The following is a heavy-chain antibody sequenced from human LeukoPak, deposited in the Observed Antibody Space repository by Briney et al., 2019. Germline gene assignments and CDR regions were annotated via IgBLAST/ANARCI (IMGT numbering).Heavy chain of an antibody. CDR2: IKQDGSEK. CDR3: ARRAELFVVVPAADFDY. Sequence: GGSLRLSCAASGFTFSSYWMSWVRQAPGKGLEWVANIKQDGSEKYYVDSVKGRFTISRDNAKNSLYLQMNSLRAEDTAVYCCARRAELFVVVPAADFDYWGQGTLVTVSS. J-gene: IGHJ4*02. D-gene: IGHD2-2*01. V-gene: IGHV3-7*03. CDR1: GFTFSSYW.